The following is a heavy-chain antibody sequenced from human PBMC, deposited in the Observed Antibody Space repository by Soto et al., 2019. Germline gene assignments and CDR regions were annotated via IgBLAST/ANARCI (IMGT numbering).Heavy chain of an antibody. V-gene: IGHV4-59*01. J-gene: IGHJ5*02. CDR3: ARKVVAATDWFDP. CDR2: IYYSGST. CDR1: GGSISSYY. D-gene: IGHD2-15*01. Sequence: SETLSLTCTVSGGSISSYYWSWIRQPPGKGLEWIGYIYYSGSTNYNPSLKSRVTISVDTSKNQFSLKLSSVTAADTAVYYCARKVVAATDWFDPWGQGTLVTVSS.